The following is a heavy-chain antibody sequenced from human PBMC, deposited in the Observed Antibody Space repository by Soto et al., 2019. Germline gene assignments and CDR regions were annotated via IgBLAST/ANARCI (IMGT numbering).Heavy chain of an antibody. CDR2: IYYSGST. CDR1: GGSISSYY. Sequence: ETLSLTCTVSGGSISSYYWSWIRQPPGKGLEWIGYIYYSGSTNYNPSLKSRVTISVDTSKNQFSLKLSSVTAADTAVYYCAREVDSSSWANWFDPWGQGTLVTVSS. D-gene: IGHD6-13*01. V-gene: IGHV4-59*01. CDR3: AREVDSSSWANWFDP. J-gene: IGHJ5*02.